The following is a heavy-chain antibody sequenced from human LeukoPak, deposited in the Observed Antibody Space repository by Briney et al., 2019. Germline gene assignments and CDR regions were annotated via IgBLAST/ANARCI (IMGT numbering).Heavy chain of an antibody. V-gene: IGHV1-69*04. CDR2: IIPILGIA. Sequence: ASVKVSCKASGGTFSSYAISWVRQAPGQGLEWMGRIIPILGIANYAQKFQGRVTITADKSTSTAYMELSSLRSEDTAVYYCARDRGTYYYDSSGYPDYWGQGTLVTVSS. D-gene: IGHD3-22*01. CDR3: ARDRGTYYYDSSGYPDY. CDR1: GGTFSSYA. J-gene: IGHJ4*02.